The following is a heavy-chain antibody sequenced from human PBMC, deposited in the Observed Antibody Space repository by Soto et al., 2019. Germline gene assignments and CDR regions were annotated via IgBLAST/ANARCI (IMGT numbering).Heavy chain of an antibody. Sequence: QVQLVQSGAEVKKPGSSVKVSCKASGGTFSSYAISWVRQAPGQGLEWRGGIIPIFGTANYAQRFQGRVTITADESTSTAYMELSSLRSEDTAVYYCARDRWGEWELLRYFDYWGQGTLVTVSS. D-gene: IGHD1-26*01. CDR2: IIPIFGTA. J-gene: IGHJ4*02. CDR1: GGTFSSYA. CDR3: ARDRWGEWELLRYFDY. V-gene: IGHV1-69*01.